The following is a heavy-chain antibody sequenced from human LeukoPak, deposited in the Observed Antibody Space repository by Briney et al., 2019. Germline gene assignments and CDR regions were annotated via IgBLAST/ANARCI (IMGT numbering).Heavy chain of an antibody. CDR3: ARGRYYYDILTGYYTGAPAAYYFDY. Sequence: PSETLSLTCAVYGGSFSGYYWSWIRQPPGKGLEWIGEINHSGSTNYNPSLKSRVTISVDTSKNQFSLKLSSVTAADTAVYYCARGRYYYDILTGYYTGAPAAYYFDYWGQGTLVTVSS. V-gene: IGHV4-34*01. CDR2: INHSGST. J-gene: IGHJ4*02. D-gene: IGHD3-9*01. CDR1: GGSFSGYY.